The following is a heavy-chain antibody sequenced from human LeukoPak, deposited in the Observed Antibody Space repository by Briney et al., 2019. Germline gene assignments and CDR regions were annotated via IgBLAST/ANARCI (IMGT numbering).Heavy chain of an antibody. CDR2: INSDGSST. CDR1: GFTFSSYW. V-gene: IGHV3-74*01. Sequence: GGSLRLSCAASGFTFSSYWMHWVRQAPGKGLVWVSRINSDGSSTSYADSVKGRFTISRDNAKNTLYLQMNSLRAEDTAVYYCARYDPAMAGNPLAIFDYWGQGTLVTVSS. D-gene: IGHD5-18*01. CDR3: ARYDPAMAGNPLAIFDY. J-gene: IGHJ4*02.